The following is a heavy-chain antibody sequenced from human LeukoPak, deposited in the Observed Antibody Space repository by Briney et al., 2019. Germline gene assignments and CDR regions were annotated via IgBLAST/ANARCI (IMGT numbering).Heavy chain of an antibody. D-gene: IGHD6-13*01. CDR2: IYPGDSDT. J-gene: IGHJ4*02. Sequence: GESLKISFKGSGYSFTNYWTGWVRPMPGKGLEWMGIIYPGDSDTRYSPSFQGQVTISADKSINTAYLQWSSLKASDTAIYYCGRHMQSSSWYPADYWGQGTQVTVSS. CDR1: GYSFTNYW. V-gene: IGHV5-51*01. CDR3: GRHMQSSSWYPADY.